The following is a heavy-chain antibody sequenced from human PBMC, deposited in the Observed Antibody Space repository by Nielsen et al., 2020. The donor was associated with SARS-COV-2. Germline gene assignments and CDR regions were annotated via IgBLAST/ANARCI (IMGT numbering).Heavy chain of an antibody. V-gene: IGHV4-59*01. J-gene: IGHJ6*02. Sequence: SETLSLTCTVSGGSINSYYWSWIRQPPGKGLEWIGYIYYSGRTSYNPSLKSRVTISLDTTKNQFSLKVTSVTAADTAVYYCARDRRDLVPDYYLDQSFYGLDVWGQGTTVTVSS. CDR2: IYYSGRT. D-gene: IGHD3-9*01. CDR3: ARDRRDLVPDYYLDQSFYGLDV. CDR1: GGSINSYY.